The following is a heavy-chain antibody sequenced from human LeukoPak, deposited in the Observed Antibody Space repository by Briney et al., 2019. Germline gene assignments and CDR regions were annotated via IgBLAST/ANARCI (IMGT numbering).Heavy chain of an antibody. J-gene: IGHJ6*02. CDR1: GFIFSSYG. V-gene: IGHV3-33*01. Sequence: GGSLRLSCAASGFIFSSYGMHWVRQAPGKGLEWVAVIWYDGSNKYYADSVKGRFTISRDNSKNTLYLQMNSLRAEDTAVYYCARVGPPEDYDFWSGYYRYYYGMDVWGQGTTVTVSS. CDR2: IWYDGSNK. CDR3: ARVGPPEDYDFWSGYYRYYYGMDV. D-gene: IGHD3-3*01.